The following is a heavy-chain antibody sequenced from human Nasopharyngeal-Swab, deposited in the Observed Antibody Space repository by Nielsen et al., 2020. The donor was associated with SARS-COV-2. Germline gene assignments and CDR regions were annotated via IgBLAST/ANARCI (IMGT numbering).Heavy chain of an antibody. V-gene: IGHV4-4*02. CDR3: ARVSILKVVVVGYYYYMDV. D-gene: IGHD2-15*01. Sequence: WIRQPPGKGLEWIGEIYHSRSTNYNPSLKSRVTISVDKSKNQFSLKLSSVTAADTAVYYCARVSILKVVVVGYYYYMDVWGKGTTVTVSS. J-gene: IGHJ6*03. CDR2: IYHSRST.